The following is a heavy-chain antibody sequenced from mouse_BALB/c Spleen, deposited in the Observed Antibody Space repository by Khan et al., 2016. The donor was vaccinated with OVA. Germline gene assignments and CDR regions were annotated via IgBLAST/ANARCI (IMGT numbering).Heavy chain of an antibody. V-gene: IGHV1-4*02. CDR1: GYTFISYT. Sequence: QVQLQQSAAELARPGASVKMSCKASGYTFISYTMHWVKQRPGQGLEWIGYITPRSGYTDYNQKFKDKTTLSADKSSRPAYIQLSSLTSEDPAVDYCARRRGGYYFDYWGQGTTLTVSS. CDR3: ARRRGGYYFDY. J-gene: IGHJ2*01. CDR2: ITPRSGYT.